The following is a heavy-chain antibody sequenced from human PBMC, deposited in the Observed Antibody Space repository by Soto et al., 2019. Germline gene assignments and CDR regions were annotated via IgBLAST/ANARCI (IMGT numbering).Heavy chain of an antibody. CDR1: GFTFSTYG. CDR2: ISDSGHYI. J-gene: IGHJ5*02. V-gene: IGHV3-21*01. Sequence: EVQLVESGGGLVKPGGSLRLSCAASGFTFSTYGMNWVRQAPGKGLEWLSSISDSGHYIYYADSVKGRFTISRDTAKNSLFLQMHSLRGEDTAVYYCARSGLALPYSASHWFDPWGHGTLVTVSS. CDR3: ARSGLALPYSASHWFDP. D-gene: IGHD3-22*01.